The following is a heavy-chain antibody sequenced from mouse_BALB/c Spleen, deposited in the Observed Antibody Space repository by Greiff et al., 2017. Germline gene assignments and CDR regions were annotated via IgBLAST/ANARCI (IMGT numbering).Heavy chain of an antibody. CDR1: GYTFSSYW. CDR2: ILPGSGST. Sequence: VQLQQSGAELMKPGASVKISCKATGYTFSSYWIEWVKQRPGHGLEWIGEILPGSGSTNYNEKFKGKATFTADTSSNTAYMQLSSLTSEDSAVYYCARKGIFYRYDGADYWGQGTSVTVSS. J-gene: IGHJ4*01. V-gene: IGHV1-9*01. D-gene: IGHD2-14*01. CDR3: ARKGIFYRYDGADY.